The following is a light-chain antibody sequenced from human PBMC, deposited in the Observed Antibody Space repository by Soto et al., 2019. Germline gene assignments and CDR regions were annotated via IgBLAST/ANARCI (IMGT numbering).Light chain of an antibody. CDR2: AAS. CDR1: QGISNY. Sequence: DIQLTPYPSSLSASVGDRVTIPCRASQGISNYLAWYQQKPGKAPELLIYAASTLQSGVPSRFSGSGSGTDFTLTISCLQSEDFATYYCQQYYSFPITFGQGTRLEIK. V-gene: IGKV1-9*01. J-gene: IGKJ5*01. CDR3: QQYYSFPIT.